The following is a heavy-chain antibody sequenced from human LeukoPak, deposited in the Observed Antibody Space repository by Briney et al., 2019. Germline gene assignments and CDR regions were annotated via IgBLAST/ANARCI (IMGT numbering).Heavy chain of an antibody. Sequence: PSETLSLTCTVSGGSISSYYWTWIRQPPGKGLEWIGYIYYSGSTNYNPSLKSRVTISIDTSKNQFSLKLSSVTAADTAVYYCARRSRGAVAGEGHNWFDPWGQGTLVTVSS. CDR3: ARRSRGAVAGEGHNWFDP. CDR1: GGSISSYY. D-gene: IGHD6-19*01. V-gene: IGHV4-59*08. CDR2: IYYSGST. J-gene: IGHJ5*02.